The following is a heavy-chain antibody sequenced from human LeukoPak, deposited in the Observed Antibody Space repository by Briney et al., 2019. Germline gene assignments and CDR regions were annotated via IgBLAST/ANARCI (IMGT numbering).Heavy chain of an antibody. CDR1: GGSINSGRSC. D-gene: IGHD3-22*01. CDR2: IYYSGST. V-gene: IGHV4-31*11. J-gene: IGHJ4*02. CDR3: ARANYYGSTDHTDFHY. Sequence: SETLSLACAASGGSINSGRSCWSWIRQHPGKGLEWIGYIYYSGSTYYNPSLKSRVTLSVDTSENQFSLKLSSVTAADTALYYCARANYYGSTDHTDFHYWGQGTLVTVSS.